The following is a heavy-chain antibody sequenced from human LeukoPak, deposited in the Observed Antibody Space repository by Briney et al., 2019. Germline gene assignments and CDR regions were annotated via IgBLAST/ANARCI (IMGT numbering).Heavy chain of an antibody. CDR2: IYYSGST. CDR1: GGSISSYY. V-gene: IGHV4-59*01. D-gene: IGHD2-15*01. CDR3: ARREDGGGNFDY. Sequence: PSETLSLTCTVSGGSISSYYWSWIRQPPGKGLEWIGYIYYSGSTNYNPSLMSRVTISVDTSKNQFSLKLSSVTAADTAVYYCARREDGGGNFDYWGQGTLVTVSS. J-gene: IGHJ4*02.